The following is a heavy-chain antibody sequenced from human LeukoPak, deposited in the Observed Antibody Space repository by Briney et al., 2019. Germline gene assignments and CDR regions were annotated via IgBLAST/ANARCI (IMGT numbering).Heavy chain of an antibody. CDR1: GGSFSGYY. Sequence: SETLSLTCAVYGGSFSGYYWSWIRQPPGKGLEWIGEINHSGSTNYNPSLKSRVTISVDTSKNQFSLKLSSVTAADTAVYYCARGYYDSSGYYNPGHYFDYWGQGTLVTVSS. J-gene: IGHJ4*02. V-gene: IGHV4-34*01. D-gene: IGHD3-22*01. CDR3: ARGYYDSSGYYNPGHYFDY. CDR2: INHSGST.